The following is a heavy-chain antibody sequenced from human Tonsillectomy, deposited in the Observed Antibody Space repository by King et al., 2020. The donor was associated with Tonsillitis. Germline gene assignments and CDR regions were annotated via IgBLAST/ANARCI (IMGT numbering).Heavy chain of an antibody. V-gene: IGHV3-15*01. Sequence: VQLVESGGGLVQSGGSLRLSCAASGFTFSTAWMSWVRQAPGKGLEWVGRLKSKNSGGTADYAAPVKGRFTMSRDDSKNTLYLQMNSLKSEDTAVYYCTTRSLNTVITGAEDHWGQGTLVIVSS. CDR3: TTRSLNTVITGAEDH. J-gene: IGHJ4*02. CDR1: GFTFSTAW. CDR2: LKSKNSGGTA. D-gene: IGHD4-17*01.